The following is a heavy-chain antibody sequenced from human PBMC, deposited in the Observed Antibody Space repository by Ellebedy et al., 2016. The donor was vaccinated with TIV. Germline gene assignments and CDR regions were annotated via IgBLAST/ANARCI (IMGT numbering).Heavy chain of an antibody. J-gene: IGHJ6*02. CDR2: IIPIFGTA. V-gene: IGHV1-69*06. CDR1: GGTFSSYA. CDR3: ATRIAVAGTAYYGMDV. Sequence: SVKVSXXASGGTFSSYAISWVRQAPGQGLEWMGGIIPIFGTANYAQKFQGRVTITADKSTSTAYMELSSLRSEDTAVYYCATRIAVAGTAYYGMDVWGQGTTVTVSS. D-gene: IGHD6-19*01.